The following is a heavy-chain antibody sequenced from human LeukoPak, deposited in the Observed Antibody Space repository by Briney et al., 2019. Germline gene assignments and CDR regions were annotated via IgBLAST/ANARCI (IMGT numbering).Heavy chain of an antibody. CDR1: GFTFSSYS. CDR3: ARGNTYYYDSSGKS. J-gene: IGHJ4*02. CDR2: ISSSSSYI. D-gene: IGHD3-22*01. Sequence: GGSLRLPCAASGFTFSSYSMNWVRQAPGKGLEWVSSISSSSSYIYYADSVKGRFTISRDNAKNSLYLQMNSLRAEDTAVYYCARGNTYYYDSSGKSWGQGTLVTVSS. V-gene: IGHV3-21*01.